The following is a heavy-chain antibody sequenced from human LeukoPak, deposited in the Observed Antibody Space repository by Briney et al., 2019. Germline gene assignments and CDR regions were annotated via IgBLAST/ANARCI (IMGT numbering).Heavy chain of an antibody. CDR3: TRGSSWPPLDY. V-gene: IGHV3-74*01. CDR2: INSDGSNT. Sequence: GGSLRLSCAASGFTFSSYWMHWVRQAPGKGLVWVSRINSDGSNTIYEDSVKGRFTISRDNAKNTLYLEMNSLRAEDTAVYYCTRGSSWPPLDYWGQGTLVTVSS. CDR1: GFTFSSYW. D-gene: IGHD6-13*01. J-gene: IGHJ4*02.